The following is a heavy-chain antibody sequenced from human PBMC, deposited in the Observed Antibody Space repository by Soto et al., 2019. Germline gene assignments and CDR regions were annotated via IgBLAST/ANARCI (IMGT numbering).Heavy chain of an antibody. CDR2: IDTSGSA. CDR3: ARDSSGYRPWLGFHY. J-gene: IGHJ4*02. D-gene: IGHD3-22*01. Sequence: SETLSLTCTVSGGSISNYYCNWIRQPAGKGLEWIGRIDTSGSANYNPSLKSRVTMTRDTSISTAYMELSRLRSDDTAVYYFARDSSGYRPWLGFHYWGQGTLVTVSS. V-gene: IGHV4-4*07. CDR1: GGSISNYY.